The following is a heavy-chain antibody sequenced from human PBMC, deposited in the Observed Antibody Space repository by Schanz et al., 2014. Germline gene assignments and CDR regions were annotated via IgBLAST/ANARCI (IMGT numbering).Heavy chain of an antibody. D-gene: IGHD3-3*01. V-gene: IGHV4-4*07. J-gene: IGHJ5*02. CDR2: IYTSGST. CDR1: GGSISSFY. Sequence: QVQLQESGPGLVKSSETLSLTCTVSGGSISSFYWGWIRQPAGKGLEWIGRIYTSGSTNYNPSLKSRVTRSLDPSKTQFSLKLSSVTAADTAVYYCARDRGYDFSFDPWGQGTLVTVSS. CDR3: ARDRGYDFSFDP.